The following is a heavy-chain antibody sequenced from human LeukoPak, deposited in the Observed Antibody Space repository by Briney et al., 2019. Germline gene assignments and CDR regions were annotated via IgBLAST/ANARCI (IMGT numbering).Heavy chain of an antibody. Sequence: SETLSLTCTVSGGSISSYYWSWIRQPAGKGLEWIGRIYTSGSTNYNPSLKSRVTMSVDTSKNQFSLKLGSVTAADTAVYYCARDDGDFWSGFYYYYGMDVWGQGTTVTVSS. CDR2: IYTSGST. D-gene: IGHD3-3*01. CDR1: GGSISSYY. CDR3: ARDDGDFWSGFYYYYGMDV. V-gene: IGHV4-4*07. J-gene: IGHJ6*02.